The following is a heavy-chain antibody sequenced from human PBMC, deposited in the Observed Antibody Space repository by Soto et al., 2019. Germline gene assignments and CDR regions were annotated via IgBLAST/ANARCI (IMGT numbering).Heavy chain of an antibody. Sequence: EVQVEESGGGLVKPGGSLRLSCAASGFTFDIYSMNWVRQAPGKGLEWVSSISGTSSYIYYADSVKGRFTISRDNAKNSLYLQMDSLRAEDTAVYYCVGHSGYHLDSWGQGTLVTVSS. V-gene: IGHV3-21*01. CDR1: GFTFDIYS. D-gene: IGHD5-12*01. J-gene: IGHJ5*01. CDR3: VGHSGYHLDS. CDR2: ISGTSSYI.